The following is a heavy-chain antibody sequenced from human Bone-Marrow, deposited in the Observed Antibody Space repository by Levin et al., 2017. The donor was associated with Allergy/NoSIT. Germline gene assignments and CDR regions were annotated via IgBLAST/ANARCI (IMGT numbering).Heavy chain of an antibody. D-gene: IGHD2-8*02. J-gene: IGHJ6*03. CDR2: IYYSGST. CDR3: ASATPSGGNSYYYFSVDV. V-gene: IGHV4-59*01. CDR1: GGSITSYY. Sequence: PSETLSLTCTVSGGSITSYYWTWIRQSPEKRLEWIGYIYYSGSTNYNPSLKTRVTMSVDTSKNRFSLNLRSVTAADSAVYYGASATPSGGNSYYYFSVDVWGNATTVTVSS.